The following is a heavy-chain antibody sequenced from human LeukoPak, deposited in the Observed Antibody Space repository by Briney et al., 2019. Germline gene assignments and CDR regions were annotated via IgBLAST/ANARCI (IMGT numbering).Heavy chain of an antibody. CDR3: ARFGLIIWNDGGNAFDI. D-gene: IGHD1-1*01. Sequence: ASVKVSCKASGYTFTSYDINWVRQATGQGLEWMGWMNPNSGNTGYAQKFQGRVTITRNTSISTAYMGLSSLRSEDTAVYYCARFGLIIWNDGGNAFDIWGQGTMVTVSS. J-gene: IGHJ3*02. CDR2: MNPNSGNT. CDR1: GYTFTSYD. V-gene: IGHV1-8*03.